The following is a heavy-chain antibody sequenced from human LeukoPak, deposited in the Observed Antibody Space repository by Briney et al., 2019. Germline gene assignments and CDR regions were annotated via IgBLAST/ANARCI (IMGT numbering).Heavy chain of an antibody. Sequence: GGSLTLSCAASGFTFSSYWMHWVRQAPGKGLVCVSRINSYGSSTSYADSVKGRFTISRDNAKNTLYLQMNSLRAEDTAVYYCARDKEDSSGFPLGYWGQGTLVTVSS. CDR1: GFTFSSYW. CDR3: ARDKEDSSGFPLGY. CDR2: INSYGSST. V-gene: IGHV3-74*01. J-gene: IGHJ4*02. D-gene: IGHD3-22*01.